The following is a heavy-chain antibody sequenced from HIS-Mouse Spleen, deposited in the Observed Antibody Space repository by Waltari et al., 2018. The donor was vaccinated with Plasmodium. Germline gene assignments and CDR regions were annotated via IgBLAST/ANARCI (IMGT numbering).Heavy chain of an antibody. D-gene: IGHD6-6*01. Sequence: EVQLVESGGGLIQPGGSLRLSCAASGFTVSSTYMSWCRQAPGKGLGGVSVIYCGGSTYYADSVKGRFTISRDNSKNTLYLQMNSLRAEDTAVYYCARGMKSSSSAFDIWGQGTMVTVSS. CDR3: ARGMKSSSSAFDI. J-gene: IGHJ3*02. CDR1: GFTVSSTY. V-gene: IGHV3-53*01. CDR2: IYCGGST.